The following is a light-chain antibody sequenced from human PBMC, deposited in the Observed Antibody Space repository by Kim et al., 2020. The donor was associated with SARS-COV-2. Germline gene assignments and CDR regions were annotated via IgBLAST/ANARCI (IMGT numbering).Light chain of an antibody. V-gene: IGLV3-19*01. CDR3: HSRDSSGNHLV. CDR2: SKD. CDR1: SLRSYY. J-gene: IGLJ3*02. Sequence: SSELTQDPAVSVALGQTVRITCQGDSLRSYYASWYQRKPGQAPILVIYSKDNRPSGIPDRFSGSSSGDTASLTITGAQAEDEADYFCHSRDSSGNHLVFG.